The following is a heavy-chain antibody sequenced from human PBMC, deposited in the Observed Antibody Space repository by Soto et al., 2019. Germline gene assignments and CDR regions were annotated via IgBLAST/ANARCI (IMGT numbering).Heavy chain of an antibody. D-gene: IGHD5-18*01. Sequence: GESLKISCKGSGYSFTSYWIGWVRQMPGKCLEWMGIIYPGDSDTRYSPSFQGQFTISADKSISTAYLQWSSLKASDTAMDYCASQASPLRRIQLWSSFDIWGQGTMVTVSS. CDR3: ASQASPLRRIQLWSSFDI. CDR1: GYSFTSYW. V-gene: IGHV5-51*01. CDR2: IYPGDSDT. J-gene: IGHJ3*02.